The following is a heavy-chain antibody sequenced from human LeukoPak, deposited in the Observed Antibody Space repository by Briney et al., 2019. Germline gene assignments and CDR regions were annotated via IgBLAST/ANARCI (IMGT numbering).Heavy chain of an antibody. Sequence: SETLSLTCAVYGRSFSGYYWSWIRQPPGKGLEWIGEINHSGSTNYNPSFKSRVTISVDTSKNQFSLKLSSVTAADTAVYYCAREAGGDFDYWGQGTLVTVSS. V-gene: IGHV4-34*01. CDR1: GRSFSGYY. J-gene: IGHJ4*02. CDR2: INHSGST. D-gene: IGHD2-21*01. CDR3: AREAGGDFDY.